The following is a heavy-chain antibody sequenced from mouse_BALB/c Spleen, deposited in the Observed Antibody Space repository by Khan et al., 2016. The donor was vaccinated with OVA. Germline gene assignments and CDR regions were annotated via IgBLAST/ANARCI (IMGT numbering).Heavy chain of an antibody. Sequence: EVELVESGGGLVQPGGSRKLSCAASGFTFSSFGMHWVRQAPKKGLEWDAYISSGSSTIYYVDTVKGRFTISRDNPKNTLFLQMTSLRSEDTAMYYCARSGGNFHWYFDVWGAGTSVTVSS. J-gene: IGHJ1*01. D-gene: IGHD2-1*01. CDR2: ISSGSSTI. CDR3: ARSGGNFHWYFDV. CDR1: GFTFSSFG. V-gene: IGHV5-17*02.